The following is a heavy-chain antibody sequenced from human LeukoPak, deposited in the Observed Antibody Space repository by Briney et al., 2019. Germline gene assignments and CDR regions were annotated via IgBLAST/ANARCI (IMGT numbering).Heavy chain of an antibody. J-gene: IGHJ4*02. CDR3: ARDYYDSSGYLDY. CDR2: TSGSGGST. D-gene: IGHD3-22*01. CDR1: GFTFSSYA. Sequence: GGSLRLSCAASGFTFSSYAMSWVRQAPGKGLEWFSATSGSGGSTYYADSVKGRFTISRDNSKNTLYLQMNSLRAEDTAVYYCARDYYDSSGYLDYWGQGTLVTVSS. V-gene: IGHV3-23*01.